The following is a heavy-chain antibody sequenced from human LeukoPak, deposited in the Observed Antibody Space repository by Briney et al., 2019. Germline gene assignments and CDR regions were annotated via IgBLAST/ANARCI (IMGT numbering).Heavy chain of an antibody. V-gene: IGHV3-53*01. D-gene: IGHD5-18*01. CDR2: IYSSGNT. Sequence: GGSLRLSCAASGFTVSSHYMSWVRQAPGKGLEWVSVIYSSGNTYYADSVKGRFTISRDNSKNTVYLQMNSLRAEDTAVYYCARVRSGAAMASDYWGQGTLVTVSS. CDR1: GFTVSSHY. J-gene: IGHJ4*02. CDR3: ARVRSGAAMASDY.